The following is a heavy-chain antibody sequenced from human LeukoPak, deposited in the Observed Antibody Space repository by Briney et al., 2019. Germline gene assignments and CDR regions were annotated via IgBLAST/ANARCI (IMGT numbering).Heavy chain of an antibody. CDR2: ISSSGRTI. Sequence: GGSLRLSCAASGFTFSDYYMSWIRQAPGKGLEWVSYISSSGRTIYYADSVKGRFTISRDNAKTSLYLHMHSLRAEDTAVYYCARADCSSTNCYEFAYWGQGTLVTVSS. CDR3: ARADCSSTNCYEFAY. J-gene: IGHJ4*02. D-gene: IGHD2-2*01. CDR1: GFTFSDYY. V-gene: IGHV3-11*04.